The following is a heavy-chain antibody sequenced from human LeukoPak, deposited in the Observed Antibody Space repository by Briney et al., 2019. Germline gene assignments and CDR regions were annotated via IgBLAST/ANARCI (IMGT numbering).Heavy chain of an antibody. J-gene: IGHJ4*02. D-gene: IGHD4-17*01. Sequence: ASVKVSCKASGYTFTSYAISWVRQAPGQGLEWMGWISAYNGNTNYAQNLQGRVTMTTDTSTRTAYMELRSLRSDDTAVYYCARDEAIMTTVTTSPFDYWGQGTLVTVSS. CDR2: ISAYNGNT. V-gene: IGHV1-18*01. CDR3: ARDEAIMTTVTTSPFDY. CDR1: GYTFTSYA.